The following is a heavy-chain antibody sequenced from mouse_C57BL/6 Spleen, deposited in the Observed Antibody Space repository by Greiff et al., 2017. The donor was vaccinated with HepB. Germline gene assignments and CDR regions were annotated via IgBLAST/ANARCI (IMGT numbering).Heavy chain of an antibody. J-gene: IGHJ1*03. Sequence: EVQLQQSGPELVKPGASVKISCKASGYSFTDYNMNWVKQSNGKSLEWIGVINPNYGSTSYNQKFKGKATLSVDKSSSTAYMQLNSLTSEDSAVYYCDRRGFYYGSRDWYFDVWGTGTTVTVSS. V-gene: IGHV1-39*01. CDR1: GYSFTDYN. CDR3: DRRGFYYGSRDWYFDV. D-gene: IGHD1-1*01. CDR2: INPNYGST.